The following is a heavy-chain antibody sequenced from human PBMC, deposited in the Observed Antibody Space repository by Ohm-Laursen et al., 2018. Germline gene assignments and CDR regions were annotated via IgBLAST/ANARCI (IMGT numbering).Heavy chain of an antibody. D-gene: IGHD3-10*01. J-gene: IGHJ5*01. CDR3: TKGRSGGTGHGNWFES. V-gene: IGHV3-23*01. Sequence: SLRLSCTSTGFTFSGYAMSWVRQGPEKGLEWVSVVTGSGRSTYYTDSVKGRFSISRDNSKNTLYLQMNSLTVEDTAVYYCTKGRSGGTGHGNWFESWGQGALVIVSS. CDR2: VTGSGRST. CDR1: GFTFSGYA.